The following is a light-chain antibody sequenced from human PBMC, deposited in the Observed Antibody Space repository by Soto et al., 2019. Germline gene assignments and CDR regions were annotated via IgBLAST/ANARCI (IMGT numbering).Light chain of an antibody. J-gene: IGKJ1*01. CDR3: MQGSPWPQT. Sequence: VAMTQSPRSLPVTLGQPAPISCRSTQSLVYRDRNTYLNWYQQRPGQPPRRLIFKVSTRDSGVQDRFSGSGSGTDFTLKISRVEAEDIGVYYCMQGSPWPQTFGQGTKVDIK. CDR2: KVS. V-gene: IGKV2-30*01. CDR1: QSLVYRDRNTY.